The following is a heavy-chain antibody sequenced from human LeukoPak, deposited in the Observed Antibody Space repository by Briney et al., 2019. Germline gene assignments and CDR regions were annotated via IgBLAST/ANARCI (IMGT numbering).Heavy chain of an antibody. CDR3: PSSGYSYGSRLGY. J-gene: IGHJ4*02. CDR2: IIPILGIA. D-gene: IGHD5-18*01. Sequence: GASVTVSCKASGGTFSSYAISWVRQAPGQGLEWMGRIIPILGIANYAQKFQGRVTITADKSTSTAYMELSSLRSEDTAVYYCPSSGYSYGSRLGYWGQGTLVTVSS. V-gene: IGHV1-69*04. CDR1: GGTFSSYA.